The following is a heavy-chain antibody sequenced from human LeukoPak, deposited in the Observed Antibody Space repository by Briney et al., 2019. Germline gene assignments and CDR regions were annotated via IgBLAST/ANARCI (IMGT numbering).Heavy chain of an antibody. D-gene: IGHD3-10*01. Sequence: GGSLRLSCAASGFTFSSYAMHWVRQAPGKGLEWVAVISYDGSNKYYADSVKGRFTISRDNSKNTLYLQMNSLRAEDTAVYYCARGGLWFGELLYYFDYWGQGTLVTVSS. J-gene: IGHJ4*02. V-gene: IGHV3-30*04. CDR3: ARGGLWFGELLYYFDY. CDR1: GFTFSSYA. CDR2: ISYDGSNK.